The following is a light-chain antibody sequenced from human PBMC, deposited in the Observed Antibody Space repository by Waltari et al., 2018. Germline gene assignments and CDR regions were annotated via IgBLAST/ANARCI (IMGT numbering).Light chain of an antibody. CDR2: DVT. V-gene: IGLV2-23*02. CDR1: SSDIGSYNL. J-gene: IGLJ2*01. Sequence: QSALTQPASVSGSPGQSITISCSGTSSDIGSYNLVSWYQQHPGKAPKLLIYDVTDRPSGVSDRFSGSKSGNAASLTISGLQAEDEADYYCSSYAGTSTSVLLGGGTKLTVL. CDR3: SSYAGTSTSVL.